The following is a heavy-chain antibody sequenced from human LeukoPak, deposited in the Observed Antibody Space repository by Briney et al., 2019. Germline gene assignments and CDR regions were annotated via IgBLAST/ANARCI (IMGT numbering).Heavy chain of an antibody. V-gene: IGHV1-69*05. Sequence: GASVKVSCKASGGTFSSYAISWVRQAPGQGLEWMGRINPIFGTANYAQKFQGRVTITTDESTSTAYMELSSLRSEDTAVYYCAREGGILTGSPLGWFDPWGQGTLVTVSS. CDR1: GGTFSSYA. CDR3: AREGGILTGSPLGWFDP. D-gene: IGHD3-9*01. CDR2: INPIFGTA. J-gene: IGHJ5*02.